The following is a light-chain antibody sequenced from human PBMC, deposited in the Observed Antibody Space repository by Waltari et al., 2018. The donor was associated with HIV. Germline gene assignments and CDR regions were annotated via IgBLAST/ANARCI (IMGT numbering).Light chain of an antibody. Sequence: DIVMTQSPDSLAVSLGERDTINSKSSQSVLYSSNNKDYLAWYQQKPGQPPKLLIYCASTRESGVPDRFRGSGSGTDFTLTFCSLQAEDVAVYYCQPYFSTQYSFGQGTKLAIK. CDR3: QPYFSTQYS. CDR1: QSVLYSSNNKDY. CDR2: CAS. V-gene: IGKV4-1*01. J-gene: IGKJ2*03.